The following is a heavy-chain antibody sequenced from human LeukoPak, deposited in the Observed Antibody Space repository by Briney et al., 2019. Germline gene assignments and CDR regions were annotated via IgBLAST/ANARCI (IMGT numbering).Heavy chain of an antibody. Sequence: KASEALSLTCTVSGGSISSSSYYWGWIRQPPGEGLEWIGSIYYSGSTYYNPSLKSRVTISVDTSKNQFSLKLSSVTAADMAVYYCARRGVTGNDYWGQGTLVTVSS. CDR1: GGSISSSSYY. V-gene: IGHV4-39*07. D-gene: IGHD2-21*02. J-gene: IGHJ4*02. CDR2: IYYSGST. CDR3: ARRGVTGNDY.